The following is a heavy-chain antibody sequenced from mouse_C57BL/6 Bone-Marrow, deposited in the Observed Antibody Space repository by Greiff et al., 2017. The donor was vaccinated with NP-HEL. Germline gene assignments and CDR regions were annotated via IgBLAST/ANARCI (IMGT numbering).Heavy chain of an antibody. CDR2: ISSGGDYI. J-gene: IGHJ4*01. V-gene: IGHV5-9-1*02. CDR3: TIDRSSGPSMDY. CDR1: GFTFSSYA. Sequence: EVMLVESGEGLVKPGGSLKLSCAASGFTFSSYAMSWVRQTPEKRLEWVAYISSGGDYIYYADTVKGRFTISRDNARNTLYLQMSSLKSEDTAMYYCTIDRSSGPSMDYWGQGTSVTVSS. D-gene: IGHD3-2*02.